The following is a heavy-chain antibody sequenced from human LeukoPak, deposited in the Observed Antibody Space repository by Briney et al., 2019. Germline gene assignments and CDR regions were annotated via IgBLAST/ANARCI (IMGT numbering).Heavy chain of an antibody. CDR2: IGTARDT. Sequence: GGSLRLSCVASGFTFSAYDTHWVRQAAGKGLEWVSGIGTARDTHYSDSVKGRFTTSRENAMNSFYLQMNSLTVGDTAVYYCARAGQWFSDAYDIWGQGTMVTVSS. CDR3: ARAGQWFSDAYDI. D-gene: IGHD3-22*01. V-gene: IGHV3-13*01. CDR1: GFTFSAYD. J-gene: IGHJ3*02.